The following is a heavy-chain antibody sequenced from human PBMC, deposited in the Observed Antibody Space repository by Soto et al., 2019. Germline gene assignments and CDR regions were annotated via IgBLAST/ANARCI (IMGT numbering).Heavy chain of an antibody. CDR3: ARSHYFDSGTYACDV. V-gene: IGHV3-74*01. J-gene: IGHJ3*01. D-gene: IGHD3-10*01. CDR1: GFTFSTYW. Sequence: GGSLRLSCAASGFTFSTYWMRWVRQAPGKGLVWASRIDSGGSTTNYADSVKGRFTISRDNAKNTLYLQMNSLRAEDTAVYYCARSHYFDSGTYACDVWGQGTMVTVSS. CDR2: IDSGGSTT.